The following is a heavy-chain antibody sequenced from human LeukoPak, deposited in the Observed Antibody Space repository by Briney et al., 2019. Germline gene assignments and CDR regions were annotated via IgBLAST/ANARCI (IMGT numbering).Heavy chain of an antibody. CDR1: GGSFSGYY. V-gene: IGHV4-31*11. J-gene: IGHJ3*02. Sequence: TASETLSLTCAVYGGSFSGYYWSWIRQHPGKGLEWIGYIYYSGSTYYNPSLKSRVTISVDTSKNQFSLKLSSVTAADTAVYYCARDGGDAAMVLDDAFDIWGQGTMVTVSS. D-gene: IGHD5-18*01. CDR3: ARDGGDAAMVLDDAFDI. CDR2: IYYSGST.